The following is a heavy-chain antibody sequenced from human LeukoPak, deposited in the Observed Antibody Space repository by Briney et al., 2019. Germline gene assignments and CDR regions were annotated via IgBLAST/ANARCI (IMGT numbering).Heavy chain of an antibody. CDR1: GGSIRSNSYY. CDR3: ARDPRPYYFDY. V-gene: IGHV4-39*07. CDR2: VFYTGTT. Sequence: SETLSLTCTVSGGSIRSNSYYWGWIRQPPGKGLEWFGNVFYTGTTSYNPSLKSRVTMSVDTSKNQFSLKLSSVTAADTAVYYCARDPRPYYFDYWGQGTLVTVSS. J-gene: IGHJ4*02.